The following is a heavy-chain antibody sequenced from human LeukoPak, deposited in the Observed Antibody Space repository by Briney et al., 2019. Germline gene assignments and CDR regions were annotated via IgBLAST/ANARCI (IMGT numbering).Heavy chain of an antibody. J-gene: IGHJ4*02. CDR3: ANTYQLPHYFDY. D-gene: IGHD2-2*01. Sequence: SVKVSCKASGGTLSNYAISWVRQAPAQGREWMGGIIPIFGTANYPQNFQGRVTITEDESTSTAYMELSSLRSEATAVYYCANTYQLPHYFDYWGQGTLVTVSS. CDR1: GGTLSNYA. CDR2: IIPIFGTA. V-gene: IGHV1-69*01.